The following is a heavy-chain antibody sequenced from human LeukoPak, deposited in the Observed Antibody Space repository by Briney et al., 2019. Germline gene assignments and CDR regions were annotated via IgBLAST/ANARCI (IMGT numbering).Heavy chain of an antibody. J-gene: IGHJ4*02. CDR1: GFTFSSYA. CDR3: ARMTTGHDF. V-gene: IGHV4-34*01. Sequence: GSLRLSCAASGFTFSSYAMSWIRQPPGKGLEWIGEVNHSGYTNDNPSLKSRVTISVDTSKNQFSLRLRSVTAADTGVYFCARMTTGHDFWGQGTLVTVSS. D-gene: IGHD4-17*01. CDR2: VNHSGYT.